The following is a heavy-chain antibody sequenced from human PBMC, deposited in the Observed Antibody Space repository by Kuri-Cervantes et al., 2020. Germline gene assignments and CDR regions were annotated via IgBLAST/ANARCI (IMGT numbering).Heavy chain of an antibody. Sequence: SVKVSCKASGGTFSSYTISWVRQAPGQGLERMGRIIPILGIANYAQKFQGRVTITADKSTSTAYMELSSLRSEDTAVYYCARGDCSGGSCYSRGPYYYYGMDVWGQGTTVTVSS. D-gene: IGHD2-15*01. CDR3: ARGDCSGGSCYSRGPYYYYGMDV. V-gene: IGHV1-69*02. CDR2: IIPILGIA. J-gene: IGHJ6*02. CDR1: GGTFSSYT.